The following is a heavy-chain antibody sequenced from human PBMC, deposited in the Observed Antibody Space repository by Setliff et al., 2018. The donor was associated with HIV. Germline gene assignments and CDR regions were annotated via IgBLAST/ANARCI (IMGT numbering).Heavy chain of an antibody. CDR3: ARDRLTAGIYRSDSRCDDAFDV. D-gene: IGHD3-22*01. J-gene: IGHJ3*01. CDR2: ISAYNHNT. Sequence: ASVKVSCKASGYTFTTYGISWVRQAPGQGLEWMGWISAYNHNTKYAEKPQGRVTTTVDTSTRTAYMELRSLRYDDTAMYYCARDRLTAGIYRSDSRCDDAFDVWGQGTMVTVSS. CDR1: GYTFTTYG. V-gene: IGHV1-18*01.